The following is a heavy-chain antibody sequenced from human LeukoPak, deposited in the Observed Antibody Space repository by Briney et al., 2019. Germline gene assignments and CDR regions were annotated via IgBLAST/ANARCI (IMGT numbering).Heavy chain of an antibody. CDR1: GFTFSSYA. CDR3: AESEYCSGGTCPFEFYYYGMDV. D-gene: IGHD2-15*01. V-gene: IGHV3-23*01. CDR2: ISDRSGST. J-gene: IGHJ6*02. Sequence: GGSLRLSCTASGFTFSSYAMSWVRQAPGKGLEWVSAISDRSGSTFYADSVKGRFTISRDNSKNTLYLQMNSLRAEDAAVYYCAESEYCSGGTCPFEFYYYGMDVWGQGTTVTVSS.